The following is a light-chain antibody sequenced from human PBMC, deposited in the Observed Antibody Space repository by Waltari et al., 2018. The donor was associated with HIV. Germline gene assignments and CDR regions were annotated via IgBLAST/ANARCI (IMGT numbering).Light chain of an antibody. Sequence: QSALTQPASVSGSPGQSITISCTGTSSDVGGYNTVSWYQQHPGKAPKLMIYEVSNRPSGVSNRFSGSKSGNTASLTISGLQAEDEADYYCSSYTSSSTRVFGGGTKLTVL. CDR3: SSYTSSSTRV. CDR1: SSDVGGYNT. CDR2: EVS. J-gene: IGLJ3*02. V-gene: IGLV2-14*01.